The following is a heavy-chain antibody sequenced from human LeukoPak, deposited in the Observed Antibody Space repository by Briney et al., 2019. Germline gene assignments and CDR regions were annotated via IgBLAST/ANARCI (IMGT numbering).Heavy chain of an antibody. J-gene: IGHJ4*02. CDR2: MYYSGSS. V-gene: IGHV4-59*01. D-gene: IGHD6-6*01. CDR1: GGSISSYY. Sequence: PSETLSLTCTVSGGSISSYYWNWIRQPPGKGLEWIGYMYYSGSSNYNPSLKSRVTMSVDTSKNQFSLKLTSVAAADTAVYSCARLSRGSSAGFDYWGQGILVTVSS. CDR3: ARLSRGSSAGFDY.